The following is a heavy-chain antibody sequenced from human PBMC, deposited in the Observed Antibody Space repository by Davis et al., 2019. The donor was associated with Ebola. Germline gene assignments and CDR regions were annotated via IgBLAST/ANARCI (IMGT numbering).Heavy chain of an antibody. CDR2: ISYDGSNK. J-gene: IGHJ6*02. CDR1: GFTFSSYA. Sequence: GGSLRLSCAASGFTFSSYAMHWVRQAPGKGLEWVAVISYDGSNKYYADSVKGRFTISRDNAKNSLYLQMNSLRAEDTAVYYCARDLYRDIVVVVAASYYYYGMDVWGQGTTVTVSS. D-gene: IGHD2-15*01. V-gene: IGHV3-30-3*01. CDR3: ARDLYRDIVVVVAASYYYYGMDV.